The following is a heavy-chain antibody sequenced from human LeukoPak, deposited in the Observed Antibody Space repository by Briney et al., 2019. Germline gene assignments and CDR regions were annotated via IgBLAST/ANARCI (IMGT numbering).Heavy chain of an antibody. CDR1: GFTFSSYG. J-gene: IGHJ3*02. Sequence: GRSLRLSCAASGFTFSSYGMRWVRQAPGKGLEWVAVISYDGSNKYYADSVKGRFTISRVNSKNTLYLQMNSLRAEDTAVYYCADGLGYCSSTSCYGDAFDIWGQGTMVTVSS. CDR3: ADGLGYCSSTSCYGDAFDI. D-gene: IGHD2-2*01. V-gene: IGHV3-30*03. CDR2: ISYDGSNK.